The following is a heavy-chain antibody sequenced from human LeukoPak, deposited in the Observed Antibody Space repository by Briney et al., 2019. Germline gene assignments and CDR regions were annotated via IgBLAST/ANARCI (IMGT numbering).Heavy chain of an antibody. Sequence: GGSLRLSCAASGFTISTYWMHWVRHAPGKGLVRVSRINSDGNTKHYADSVKGRFTISRDNAKNTLYLQMESLRAEDTAVYYCARVLTGANRQLDYWGQGTLVTVSS. J-gene: IGHJ4*02. V-gene: IGHV3-74*01. D-gene: IGHD3-9*01. CDR1: GFTISTYW. CDR2: INSDGNTK. CDR3: ARVLTGANRQLDY.